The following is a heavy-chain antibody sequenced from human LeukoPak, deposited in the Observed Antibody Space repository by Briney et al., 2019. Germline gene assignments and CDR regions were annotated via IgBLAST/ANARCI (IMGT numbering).Heavy chain of an antibody. Sequence: ASVKVSCKASGYTFTSYHMHWVRQAPGQGLEWMGKINLSGGSTTYAQKFQGRVSMTRDTSTSTVYMELSSLRSEDTAVYYCARDYVDDIPMIKDYWGQGTLVTVSS. V-gene: IGHV1-46*01. CDR2: INLSGGST. CDR3: ARDYVDDIPMIKDY. J-gene: IGHJ4*02. D-gene: IGHD2-8*01. CDR1: GYTFTSYH.